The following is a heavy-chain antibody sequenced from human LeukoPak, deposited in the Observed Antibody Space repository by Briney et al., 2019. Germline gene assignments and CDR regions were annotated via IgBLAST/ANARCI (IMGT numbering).Heavy chain of an antibody. CDR1: GYSISSGYY. J-gene: IGHJ5*02. CDR3: ARVPVNWFDP. CDR2: IYHSGST. Sequence: SETLSLTCTVSGYSISSGYYWGWIRQPPGKGLEWIGSIYHSGSTYYNPSLKSRVTISVDTSKNQFSLKLSSVTAADTAVYYCARVPVNWFDPWGQGTLVTVSS. V-gene: IGHV4-38-2*02.